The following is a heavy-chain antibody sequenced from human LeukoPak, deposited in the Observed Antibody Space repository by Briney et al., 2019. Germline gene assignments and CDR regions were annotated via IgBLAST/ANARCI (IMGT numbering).Heavy chain of an antibody. CDR1: GYSFTGYY. Sequence: ASMKVSCKASGYSFTGYYIHWVRQAPGQGLEWMGWISAYNGNTNYAQKLQGRVTMTTDTSTSTAYMELRSLRSDDTAVYYCARDLTMGSWFDPWGQGTLVTVSS. D-gene: IGHD2-15*01. J-gene: IGHJ5*02. CDR2: ISAYNGNT. CDR3: ARDLTMGSWFDP. V-gene: IGHV1-18*04.